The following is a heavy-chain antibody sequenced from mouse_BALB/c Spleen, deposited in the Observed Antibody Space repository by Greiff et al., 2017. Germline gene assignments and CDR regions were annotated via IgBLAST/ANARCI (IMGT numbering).Heavy chain of an antibody. CDR3: ARSEGYSYAMDY. D-gene: IGHD3-1*01. CDR1: GFNIKDTY. V-gene: IGHV14-3*02. Sequence: VQLKQSGAELVKPGASVKLSCTASGFNIKDTYMHWVKQRPEQGLEWIGRIDPANGNTKYDPKFQGKATITADTSSNTAYLQLSSLTSEDTAVYYCARSEGYSYAMDYWGQGTSVTVSS. CDR2: IDPANGNT. J-gene: IGHJ4*01.